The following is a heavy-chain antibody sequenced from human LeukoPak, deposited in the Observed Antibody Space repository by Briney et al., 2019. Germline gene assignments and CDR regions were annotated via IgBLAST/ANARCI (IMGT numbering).Heavy chain of an antibody. J-gene: IGHJ4*02. CDR1: GFTFSSFS. CDR3: ARDPNRLADYGGDYFDH. D-gene: IGHD4-23*01. CDR2: ISNDGSHR. Sequence: GGSLRLSCAASGFTFSSFSMHWVRHAPGNGLEWVAVISNDGSHRYYADSVKGRFTISRDNSKDTLSLEMNTLRPEDTALFYCARDPNRLADYGGDYFDHWGQGTLVTVSS. V-gene: IGHV3-30*04.